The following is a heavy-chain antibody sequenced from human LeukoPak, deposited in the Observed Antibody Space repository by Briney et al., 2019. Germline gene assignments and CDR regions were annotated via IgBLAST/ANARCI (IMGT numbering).Heavy chain of an antibody. CDR2: INGRGGRT. Sequence: GGSLRLSCEASGFTFSNYAMSWVRQAPGKGLEWVSGINGRGGRTYYGASVKGRFTISRDNSKNTLNLQMNSLRAEDTAVYYCATSKYSGSYWGQGTLVTVSS. D-gene: IGHD1-26*01. V-gene: IGHV3-23*01. J-gene: IGHJ4*02. CDR3: ATSKYSGSY. CDR1: GFTFSNYA.